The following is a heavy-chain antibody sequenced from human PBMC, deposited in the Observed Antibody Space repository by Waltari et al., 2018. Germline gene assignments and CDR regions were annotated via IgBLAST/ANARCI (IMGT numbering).Heavy chain of an antibody. V-gene: IGHV3-30*18. J-gene: IGHJ6*03. Sequence: QVQLVESGGGVVQPGRSLRLSCAASGFTFSSYGMHWVRQAPRQGLEWVAVISYDGSNKYYADSVKGRFTISRDNSKNTLYLQMNSLRAEDTAVYYCAKVSGYSYGYDYYYYMDVWGKGTTVTISS. CDR2: ISYDGSNK. CDR1: GFTFSSYG. CDR3: AKVSGYSYGYDYYYYMDV. D-gene: IGHD5-18*01.